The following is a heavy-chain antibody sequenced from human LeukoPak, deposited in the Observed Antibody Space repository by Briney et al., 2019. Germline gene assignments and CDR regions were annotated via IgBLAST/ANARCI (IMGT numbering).Heavy chain of an antibody. Sequence: GGSLRLSCAAPGFTVSSSYMSWVRQAPGKGLEWVSVMYSGGSTYYADSVKGRFTISRDNSKNTLYLQMNSLRAEDTAVCYCARDFGGSGSGYMDVWGKGTTVTVSS. CDR2: MYSGGST. J-gene: IGHJ6*03. V-gene: IGHV3-66*02. CDR3: ARDFGGSGSGYMDV. D-gene: IGHD3-10*01. CDR1: GFTVSSSY.